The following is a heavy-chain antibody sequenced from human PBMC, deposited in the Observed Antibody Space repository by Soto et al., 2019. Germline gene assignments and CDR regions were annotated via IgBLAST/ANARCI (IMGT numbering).Heavy chain of an antibody. V-gene: IGHV4-39*01. J-gene: IGHJ6*03. CDR1: GGSISSSSYY. Sequence: PSETLSLTCTVSGGSISSSSYYWGWIRQPPGKGLEWIGSIYYSGSTYYNPSLKSRVTISVDTSKNQFSLKLSSVTAADTAVYYCARLNYDILTGYYRDYYYYYMDVWGKGTTVTVSS. D-gene: IGHD3-9*01. CDR2: IYYSGST. CDR3: ARLNYDILTGYYRDYYYYYMDV.